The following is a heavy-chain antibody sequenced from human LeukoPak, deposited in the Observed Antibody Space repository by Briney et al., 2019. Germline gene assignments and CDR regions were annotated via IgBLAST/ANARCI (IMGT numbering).Heavy chain of an antibody. CDR3: ARARWFGGEEH. D-gene: IGHD3-10*01. CDR2: IYSGGST. V-gene: IGHV3-66*01. CDR1: GFTFSSYE. Sequence: GGSLRLSCAASGFTFSSYEMNWVRQVPGKGLEWVSVIYSGGSTYYADSVKGRFTISRDNSKNTLYLQMNSLRAEDTAVYYCARARWFGGEEHWGQGTLVTVSS. J-gene: IGHJ1*01.